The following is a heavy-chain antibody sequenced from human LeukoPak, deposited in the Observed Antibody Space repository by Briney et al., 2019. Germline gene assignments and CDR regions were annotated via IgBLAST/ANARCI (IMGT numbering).Heavy chain of an antibody. CDR2: IYNSGST. CDR3: AREYYYGSGSARFFDY. V-gene: IGHV4-59*11. CDR1: GASISRHH. Sequence: SSETLSLTCTVSGASISRHHWSWIRQSPGKGLEWIGYIYNSGSTNHNPSLKSRVTISVDTSKNQFSLQLNSVTAGDTAVYYCAREYYYGSGSARFFDYWGLGTLVTVSA. D-gene: IGHD3-10*01. J-gene: IGHJ4*02.